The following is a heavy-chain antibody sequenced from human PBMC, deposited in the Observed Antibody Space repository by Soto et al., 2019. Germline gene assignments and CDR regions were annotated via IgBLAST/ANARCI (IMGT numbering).Heavy chain of an antibody. Sequence: ASVKVSCKASGYTFTSYGISWVRQAPGQGLEWMGWISAYNGNTNYAQKLQGRVTMTTDTSTSTAYMELRSLRSDDTAVYYCARTGYCSSTSCPNLQHWGQGNLVTVYS. CDR1: GYTFTSYG. CDR2: ISAYNGNT. CDR3: ARTGYCSSTSCPNLQH. J-gene: IGHJ1*01. V-gene: IGHV1-18*01. D-gene: IGHD2-2*01.